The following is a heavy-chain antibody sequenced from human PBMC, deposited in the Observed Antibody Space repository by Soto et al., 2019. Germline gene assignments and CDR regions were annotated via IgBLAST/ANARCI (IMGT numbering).Heavy chain of an antibody. CDR1: GFTFSTYA. Sequence: EVQLLESGGGLVKPGGSLRLSCAASGFTFSTYAMAWVRQAPGRGLEWVSGFGSGDTTYYADSVKGRFTISRENSKSTLYLQMNSLRAADTAIYYCAKDTRGSSSQFFDYWGQGTLVTVSS. D-gene: IGHD6-6*01. J-gene: IGHJ4*02. V-gene: IGHV3-23*01. CDR3: AKDTRGSSSQFFDY. CDR2: FGSGDTT.